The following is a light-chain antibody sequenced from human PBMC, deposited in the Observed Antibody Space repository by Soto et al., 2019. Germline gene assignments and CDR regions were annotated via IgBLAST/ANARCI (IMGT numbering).Light chain of an antibody. CDR1: SSDVGAFNY. CDR3: CSYAGSNTLV. CDR2: DVN. V-gene: IGLV2-11*01. J-gene: IGLJ2*01. Sequence: QSALTQPRSVSGSPGQPVTISCTGTSSDVGAFNYVSWYQQHPGKAPKFMIYDVNKRPSGVPDRFSGSKSGNTASLTISGLQAEDEADYYCCSYAGSNTLVFGGGTKLTVL.